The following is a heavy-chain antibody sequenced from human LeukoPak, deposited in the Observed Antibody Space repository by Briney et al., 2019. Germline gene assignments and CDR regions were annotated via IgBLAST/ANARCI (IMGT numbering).Heavy chain of an antibody. CDR2: ISAYNGNT. D-gene: IGHD5-24*01. J-gene: IGHJ4*02. CDR3: ARGTRWLQLTYFDY. CDR1: GYTFTSYG. V-gene: IGHV1-18*01. Sequence: ASVKVSRKASGYTFTSYGISWVRQAPGQGLEWMGWISAYNGNTNYAQKLQGRVTMTTDTSTSTAYMELRSLRSDDTAVYYCARGTRWLQLTYFDYWGQGTLVTVSS.